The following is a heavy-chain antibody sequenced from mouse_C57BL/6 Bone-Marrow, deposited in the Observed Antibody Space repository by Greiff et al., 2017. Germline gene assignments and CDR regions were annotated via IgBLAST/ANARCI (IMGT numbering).Heavy chain of an antibody. CDR2: IDPSDSYT. D-gene: IGHD1-1*01. CDR1: GYTFTSYW. V-gene: IGHV1-69*01. CDR3: ARISTVVATDYAMDY. Sequence: QVQLQQPGAELVMPGASVKLSCKASGYTFTSYWMHWVKQRPGQGLEWIGEIDPSDSYTNYNQKFKGKSTLTVDKSSSTAYMQLSSLTSEDSAVYYCARISTVVATDYAMDYWGQGTSVTGSS. J-gene: IGHJ4*01.